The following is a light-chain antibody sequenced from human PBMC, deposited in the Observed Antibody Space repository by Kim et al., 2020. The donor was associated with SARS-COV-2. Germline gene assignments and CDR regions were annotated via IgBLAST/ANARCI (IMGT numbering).Light chain of an antibody. CDR1: QSISSY. Sequence: DIQMTQSPSSLSASVGDRVTITCRASQSISSYLNWYQQKPGKAPKLLIYAASSLQSGVPSRISGSGSGTDFTLTISSLQTEDFATYYCQQRYSAPYTFGQGTKLEI. J-gene: IGKJ2*01. CDR3: QQRYSAPYT. CDR2: AAS. V-gene: IGKV1-39*01.